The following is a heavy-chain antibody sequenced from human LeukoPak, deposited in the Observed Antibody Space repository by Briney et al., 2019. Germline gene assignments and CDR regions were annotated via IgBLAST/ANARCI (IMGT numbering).Heavy chain of an antibody. CDR3: ARGFLATLDYFDY. CDR1: GFTFSTYG. D-gene: IGHD5-12*01. CDR2: IRYDGSNK. J-gene: IGHJ4*02. V-gene: IGHV3-30*02. Sequence: GGSLRLSCAASGFTFSTYGMHWVRQAPGKGLEWVAFIRYDGSNKYYADSVKGRFTISRDNSKNTLYLQMNSLRAEDTAVYYCARGFLATLDYFDYWGQGTLVTVSS.